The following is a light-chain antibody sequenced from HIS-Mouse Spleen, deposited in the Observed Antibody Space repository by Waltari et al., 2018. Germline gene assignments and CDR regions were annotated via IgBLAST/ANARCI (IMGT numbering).Light chain of an antibody. CDR2: EGS. J-gene: IGLJ2*01. V-gene: IGLV2-23*01. CDR3: CSYAGSSTVV. CDR1: SSAVGRSNL. Sequence: QSALTQPASVSGSPGQSITIPCTGTSSAVGRSNLVPWYQQHPGKAPKLMIYEGSKRPSGVSNRFSGSKSGNTASLTISGLQAEDEADYYCCSYAGSSTVVFGGGTKLTVL.